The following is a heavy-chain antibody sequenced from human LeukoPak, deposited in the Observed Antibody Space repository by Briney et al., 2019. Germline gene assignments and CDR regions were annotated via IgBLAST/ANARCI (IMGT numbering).Heavy chain of an antibody. CDR2: IYYSGST. J-gene: IGHJ4*02. CDR1: GGSISSGGYY. V-gene: IGHV4-31*03. D-gene: IGHD3-10*01. Sequence: PSETPSLTCTVSGGSISSGGYYWSWIRQHPGKGLEWIGYIYYSGSTYYNPSLKSRVTISVDTSKNQFSLKLSSVTAADTAVYYCASREGVRVGYFDYWGQGTLVTVSS. CDR3: ASREGVRVGYFDY.